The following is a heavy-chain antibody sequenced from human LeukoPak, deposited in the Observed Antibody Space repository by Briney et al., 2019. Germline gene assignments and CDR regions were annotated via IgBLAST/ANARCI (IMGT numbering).Heavy chain of an antibody. CDR2: IYYSGST. Sequence: SETLSLTCTVSGGSISGFYWSWIRQPPGKGLEWIRYIYYSGSTNYNPSLKSRVTISVDTSKNQFSLKLRPVTAADTAVYYCARGVVIAPQTFDYWGQGTLVTVSS. V-gene: IGHV4-59*01. CDR3: ARGVVIAPQTFDY. CDR1: GGSISGFY. D-gene: IGHD2-21*01. J-gene: IGHJ4*02.